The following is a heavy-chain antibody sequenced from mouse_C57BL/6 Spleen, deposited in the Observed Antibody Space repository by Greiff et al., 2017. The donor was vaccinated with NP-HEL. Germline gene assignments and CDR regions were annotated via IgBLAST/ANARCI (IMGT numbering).Heavy chain of an antibody. CDR1: GYTFTDYE. Sequence: VKLMESGAELVRPGASVTLSCKASGYTFTDYEMHWVKQTPVHGLEWIGAIDPETGGTAYNQKFKGKAILTADKSSSTAYMELRSLTSEDSAVYYCTRRGVITTVVGYFDYWGQGTTLTVSS. CDR2: IDPETGGT. V-gene: IGHV1-15*01. D-gene: IGHD1-1*01. J-gene: IGHJ2*01. CDR3: TRRGVITTVVGYFDY.